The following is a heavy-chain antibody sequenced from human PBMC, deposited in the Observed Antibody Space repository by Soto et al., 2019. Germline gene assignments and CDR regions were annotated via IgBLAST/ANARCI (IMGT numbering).Heavy chain of an antibody. CDR3: ARDPLYDYGDLSHVFDI. V-gene: IGHV1-3*01. D-gene: IGHD4-17*01. J-gene: IGHJ3*02. CDR1: GYTFTSYA. CDR2: INAGNGNT. Sequence: ASVKVSSKASGYTFTSYAMHWVRQAPGQRLEWMGWINAGNGNTKYSQKFQGRVTITRDTSASTAYMELSSLRSEDTAVYYCARDPLYDYGDLSHVFDIWGQGTMVTVSS.